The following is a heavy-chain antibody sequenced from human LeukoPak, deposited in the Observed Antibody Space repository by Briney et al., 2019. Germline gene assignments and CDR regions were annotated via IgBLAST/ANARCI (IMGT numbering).Heavy chain of an antibody. V-gene: IGHV4-59*01. CDR3: TRGAGWLIDH. CDR2: FYNSGRS. Sequence: PSETLSLTCTVSGGSISSYYWSWIRQPPGKGLEWIGYFYNSGRSTYNPSLKSRVTISADTSKSHFSLKLNSVTTADTAVYYCTRGAGWLIDHWGQGILVTVSS. J-gene: IGHJ5*02. CDR1: GGSISSYY. D-gene: IGHD5-12*01.